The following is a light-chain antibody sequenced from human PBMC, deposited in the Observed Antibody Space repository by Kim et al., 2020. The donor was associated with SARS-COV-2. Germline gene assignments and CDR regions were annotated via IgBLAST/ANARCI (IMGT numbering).Light chain of an antibody. CDR1: SSDIAIYDY. V-gene: IGLV2-8*01. Sequence: GQSVTISCTGSSSDIAIYDYVSWYQQYPGKAPKLIIYDVTKRPSGVPDRFYGSKSANTASLTVSGLQAEDEADYYCSSYAGSNNGVFGGGTQLTVL. CDR2: DVT. J-gene: IGLJ2*01. CDR3: SSYAGSNNGV.